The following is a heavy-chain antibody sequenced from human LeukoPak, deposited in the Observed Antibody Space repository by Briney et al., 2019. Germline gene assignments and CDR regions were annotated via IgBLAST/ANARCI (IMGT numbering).Heavy chain of an antibody. CDR2: IISSSSYT. V-gene: IGHV3-11*05. D-gene: IGHD2-21*02. CDR1: GFTFSDFY. J-gene: IGHJ3*01. Sequence: GGSLRLSCAASGFTFSDFYMGWVRQDPGKGLEWVSYIISSSSYTNYADSVKGRFTISRDNAKNSLYLQMNSLRAEDTAVYYCARDFGAYCGGDCYSYAFDFWGQGTVVTVSS. CDR3: ARDFGAYCGGDCYSYAFDF.